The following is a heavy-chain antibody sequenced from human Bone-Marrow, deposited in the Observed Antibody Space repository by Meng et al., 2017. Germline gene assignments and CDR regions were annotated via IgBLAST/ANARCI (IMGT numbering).Heavy chain of an antibody. J-gene: IGHJ4*02. CDR2: INHSGST. V-gene: IGHV4-34*01. CDR3: ARDPDYYGSGSWD. Sequence: QLQLQQWGAGLLKPSETLSLTCAVYGGSFSGYYWSWIRQPPGKGLEWIGEINHSGSTNYNPSLKSRVTISVDTSKNQFSLKLSSVTAADTAVYYCARDPDYYGSGSWDWGQGTLVTVSS. D-gene: IGHD3-10*01. CDR1: GGSFSGYY.